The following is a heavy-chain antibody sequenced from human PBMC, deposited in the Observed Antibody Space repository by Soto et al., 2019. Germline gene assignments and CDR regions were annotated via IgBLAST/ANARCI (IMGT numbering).Heavy chain of an antibody. D-gene: IGHD3-22*01. CDR1: GGSINSGGYS. CDR3: ARANDYYDSSGYLNFDY. CDR2: IYYSGST. V-gene: IGHV4-30-4*01. J-gene: IGHJ4*02. Sequence: PSETLSLTCVVSGGSINSGGYSWVWIRQPPGEGLEWIGYIYYSGSTYYNPSLKSRVTISVDTSKNQFSLKLSSVTAADTAVYYCARANDYYDSSGYLNFDYWGQGTLVTVSS.